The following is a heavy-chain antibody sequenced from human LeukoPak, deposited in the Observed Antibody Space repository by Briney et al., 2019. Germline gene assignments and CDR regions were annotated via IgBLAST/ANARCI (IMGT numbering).Heavy chain of an antibody. J-gene: IGHJ4*02. CDR1: GGSFSGYY. CDR2: INHSGST. V-gene: IGHV4-34*01. Sequence: SETLSLTCAVYGGSFSGYYWSCIRQPPLNRLECIGGINHSGSTNYNPSLKSRVTISVDTSKNQFSLKLSSVTAADTAVYYCARAPRYCSGGSCSPNFDYWGQGTLVTVSS. D-gene: IGHD2-15*01. CDR3: ARAPRYCSGGSCSPNFDY.